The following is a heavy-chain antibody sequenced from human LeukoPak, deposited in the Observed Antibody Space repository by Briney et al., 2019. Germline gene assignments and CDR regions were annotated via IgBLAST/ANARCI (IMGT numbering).Heavy chain of an antibody. CDR2: IKQDGSEK. CDR3: VRDGAGATRPFDY. CDR1: GFTFSRYW. Sequence: GGSLRLSCAASGFTFSRYWMSWVRQAPGKGLEWVANIKQDGSEKYYVDSVKGRFSISRDNAKNSLYLQMNSLRAEETAVYYCVRDGAGATRPFDYWGQGTMVTVSS. V-gene: IGHV3-7*01. J-gene: IGHJ3*01. D-gene: IGHD1-26*01.